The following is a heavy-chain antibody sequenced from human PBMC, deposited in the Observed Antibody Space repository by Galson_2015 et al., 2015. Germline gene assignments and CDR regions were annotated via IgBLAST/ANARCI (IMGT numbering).Heavy chain of an antibody. J-gene: IGHJ6*02. V-gene: IGHV3-11*06. D-gene: IGHD3-3*01. Sequence: SLRLSCAAAGFTFSDYHMSWIRQAPGKGLEWISYINNRGNYTNNADSVRGRLTISRDNAKNSLFLQIDTLRAEDTAIYYCARAGRMDYWSAYNWPRSTTSGIDVWGQGTTVTVSS. CDR1: GFTFSDYH. CDR3: ARAGRMDYWSAYNWPRSTTSGIDV. CDR2: INNRGNYT.